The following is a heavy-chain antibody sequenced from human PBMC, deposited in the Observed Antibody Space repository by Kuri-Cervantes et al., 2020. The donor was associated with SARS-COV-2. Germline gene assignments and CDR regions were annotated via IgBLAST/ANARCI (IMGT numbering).Heavy chain of an antibody. V-gene: IGHV3-23*01. CDR2: ISGSGGST. CDR3: AKEGPTGYYDSSGYYYDYYYGMDV. J-gene: IGHJ6*02. Sequence: GESLKISCAASGFTFSSYAMSWVRQAPGKGLEWVSAISGSGGSTYYADSVKGRFTISRDNSKNTLYLQMNSLRAEDTVVYYCAKEGPTGYYDSSGYYYDYYYGMDVWGQGTTVTVSS. CDR1: GFTFSSYA. D-gene: IGHD3-22*01.